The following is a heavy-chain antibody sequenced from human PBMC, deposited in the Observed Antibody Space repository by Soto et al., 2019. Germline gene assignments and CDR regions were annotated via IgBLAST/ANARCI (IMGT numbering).Heavy chain of an antibody. CDR1: NGSISGFY. V-gene: IGHV4-59*12. CDR2: IHYSGRT. CDR3: VRVGVGIGNHFDS. Sequence: NPSETLSLTCSVSNGSISGFYWTWIRQPPGKILEWIGYIHYSGRTDYNTSLTSRATMSVDTSKNQFSLNIKSITAADTAVYYCVRVGVGIGNHFDSWGRGTLVTVSS. J-gene: IGHJ4*02. D-gene: IGHD1-26*01.